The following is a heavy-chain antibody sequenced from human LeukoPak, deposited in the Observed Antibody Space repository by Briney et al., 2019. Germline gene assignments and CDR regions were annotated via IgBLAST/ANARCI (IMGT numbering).Heavy chain of an antibody. CDR2: IYYSGST. CDR3: ARRSYYYYYGMDV. Sequence: SETLSLTCTVSGGSISSYYWSWIRQPPGKGLEWIGYIYYSGSTNYNPPLKSRVTISVDTSKNQFSLKLSSVTAADTAVYYCARRSYYYYYGMDVWGQGTTVTVSS. CDR1: GGSISSYY. V-gene: IGHV4-59*08. J-gene: IGHJ6*02.